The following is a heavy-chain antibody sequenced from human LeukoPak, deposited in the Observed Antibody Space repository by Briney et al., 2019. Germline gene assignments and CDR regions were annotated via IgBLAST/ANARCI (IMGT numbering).Heavy chain of an antibody. CDR1: GFTFDDYA. J-gene: IGHJ5*02. CDR2: ISWNSGSI. Sequence: PGRSLRLSCAASGFTFDDYAMHWVRQAPGKGLEWVSGISWNSGSIGYADSVKGRFTISRDNAKNSLYLQMNSLRAEDTAVYYCAKPPRYAAVPYNWFDPWGQGTLVTVSS. CDR3: AKPPRYAAVPYNWFDP. D-gene: IGHD2-15*01. V-gene: IGHV3-9*01.